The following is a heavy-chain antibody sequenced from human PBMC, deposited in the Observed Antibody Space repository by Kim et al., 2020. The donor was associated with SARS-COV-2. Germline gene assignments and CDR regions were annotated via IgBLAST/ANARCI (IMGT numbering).Heavy chain of an antibody. V-gene: IGHV4-61*01. CDR1: GGSVSSGSYY. D-gene: IGHD3-10*01. Sequence: SETLSLTCTVSGGSVSSGSYYWSWIRQPPGKGLEWIGYIYYSGSTNYNPSLKSRVTISVDTSKNQFSLKLSSVTAADTAVYYCARRRLGAEARPNNWFDPWGQGTLVTVSS. J-gene: IGHJ5*02. CDR2: IYYSGST. CDR3: ARRRLGAEARPNNWFDP.